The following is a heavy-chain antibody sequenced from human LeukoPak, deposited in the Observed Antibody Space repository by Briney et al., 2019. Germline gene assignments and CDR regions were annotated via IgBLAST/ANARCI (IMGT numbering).Heavy chain of an antibody. CDR3: AKNRLRWFGEGGMDV. J-gene: IGHJ6*02. Sequence: GGSLRLSCAVSGFTSDDYAMHWVRQAPGKGLEWVSGISWNSGSIGYADSVKGRFTISRDNAKNSLYLQMSSLRPEDTAVYYCAKNRLRWFGEGGMDVWGQGTTVTVSS. V-gene: IGHV3-9*02. CDR1: GFTSDDYA. D-gene: IGHD3-10*01. CDR2: ISWNSGSI.